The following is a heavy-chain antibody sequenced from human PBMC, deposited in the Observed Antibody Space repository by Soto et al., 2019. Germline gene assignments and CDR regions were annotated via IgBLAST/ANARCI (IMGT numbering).Heavy chain of an antibody. V-gene: IGHV4-59*01. CDR3: ARSIGAVAGHDY. J-gene: IGHJ4*02. Sequence: ETLSLTCTVSGASISSYFLNWIRQPPGRGLEWIGYLYYSGSTNYNPSLKSRATISVDTSKNQFSLKLNSVTAADTAVYYCARSIGAVAGHDYWGQGTLVTVSS. CDR2: LYYSGST. CDR1: GASISSYF. D-gene: IGHD6-19*01.